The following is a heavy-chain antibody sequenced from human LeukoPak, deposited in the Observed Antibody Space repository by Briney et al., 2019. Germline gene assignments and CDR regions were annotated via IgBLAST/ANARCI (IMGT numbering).Heavy chain of an antibody. D-gene: IGHD1-26*01. CDR2: IYHSGST. Sequence: KPSGTLSLTCAVSGGSIGNSNWWNWVRQPPGKGLEWIGEIYHSGSTNYNPSLKSRVTISVDTSKNQFSLKLSSVTAADTAVYYCARGRYSGSYFDYWGQGTLVTVSS. CDR1: GGSIGNSNW. CDR3: ARGRYSGSYFDY. J-gene: IGHJ4*02. V-gene: IGHV4-4*02.